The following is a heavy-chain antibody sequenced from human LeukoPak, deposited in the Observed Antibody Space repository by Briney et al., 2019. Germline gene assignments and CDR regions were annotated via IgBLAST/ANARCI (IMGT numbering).Heavy chain of an antibody. CDR1: GFTFSSYS. D-gene: IGHD1-14*01. J-gene: IGHJ6*02. CDR2: ISSSSSYI. CDR3: AREQTPTTDYYYYGMDV. Sequence: GGSLRLSCAASGFTFSSYSMNWVRQAPGKGLEWVSSISSSSSYIYYADSVKGRFTISRDNAKNSLYLQMNSLTAEDTAVYYCAREQTPTTDYYYYGMDVWGQGTTVTVSS. V-gene: IGHV3-21*01.